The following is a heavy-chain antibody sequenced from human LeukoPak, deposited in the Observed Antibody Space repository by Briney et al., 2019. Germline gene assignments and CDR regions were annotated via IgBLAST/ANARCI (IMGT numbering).Heavy chain of an antibody. Sequence: ASLKVSCKASGYTFTGYYLHWVRQAPGLGLEWMGWINPNSGDTDYAQKFQGRVTMTRNTSISTVYMELSSLRSEDTAVYYCARGQSLLPYYYYGMDVWGQGTTVTVSS. D-gene: IGHD1-26*01. CDR2: INPNSGDT. CDR3: ARGQSLLPYYYYGMDV. V-gene: IGHV1-8*02. J-gene: IGHJ6*02. CDR1: GYTFTGYY.